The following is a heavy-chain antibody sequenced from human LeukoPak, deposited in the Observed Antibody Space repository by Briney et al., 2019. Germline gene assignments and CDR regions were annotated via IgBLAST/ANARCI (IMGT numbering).Heavy chain of an antibody. J-gene: IGHJ4*02. CDR3: ARSSRELGGYAPWELMPPFDY. V-gene: IGHV3-48*01. D-gene: IGHD1-7*01. CDR2: ISSSRTI. CDR1: GFTFSSYR. Sequence: GGSLRLSCAASGFTFSSYRMNWVRQAPGKGLKGVSYISSSRTIYYANSVKGRFTISRDNAKNSLYLQMDSLRAEDTAVYYCARSSRELGGYAPWELMPPFDYWGQGTLVTVSS.